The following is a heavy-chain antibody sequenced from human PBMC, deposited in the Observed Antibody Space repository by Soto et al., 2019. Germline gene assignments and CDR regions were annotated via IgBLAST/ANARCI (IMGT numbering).Heavy chain of an antibody. D-gene: IGHD6-19*01. CDR1: GFTFTSYA. J-gene: IGHJ4*02. V-gene: IGHV3-23*01. CDR3: AISNGYNSGWPFY. CDR2: ISGRGDST. Sequence: GGSLRLSCAASGFTFTSYAMTWVRQAQGKGLEWVSLISGRGDSTYYADSVKGRFTISRDNSKNTLYLQMNSLRAEDTAVYYCAISNGYNSGWPFYWGQGALVTVPS.